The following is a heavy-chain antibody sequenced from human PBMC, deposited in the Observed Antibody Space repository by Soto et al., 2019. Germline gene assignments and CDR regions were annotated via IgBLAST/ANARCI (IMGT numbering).Heavy chain of an antibody. Sequence: EVQLVESGGDLVQPGGSLRLSCAASGFTFSTYWMHWVRQAPGKGLVWVSRISSDGSSTLYADSVKGRFTVSRDNAKNTLYLQRNSLRVEDTAVYYCTRVPTTTAVDNLKYYYYMDVWGKGTTVTVSS. J-gene: IGHJ6*03. CDR3: TRVPTTTAVDNLKYYYYMDV. CDR2: ISSDGSST. D-gene: IGHD1-1*01. V-gene: IGHV3-74*01. CDR1: GFTFSTYW.